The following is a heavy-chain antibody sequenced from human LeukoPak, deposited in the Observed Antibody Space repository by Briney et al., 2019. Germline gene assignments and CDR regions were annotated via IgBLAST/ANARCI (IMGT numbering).Heavy chain of an antibody. CDR3: ARTDGSGSYMGYYFDY. Sequence: PSETLSLTCAVYGGSFSGYYWSWIRQPPGKGLEWIGEINHSGSTNYNPSRKSRVTISVDTSKNQFSLKLSSVTAADTAVYYCARTDGSGSYMGYYFDYWGRGTLVTVSS. J-gene: IGHJ4*02. CDR2: INHSGST. D-gene: IGHD3-10*01. V-gene: IGHV4-34*01. CDR1: GGSFSGYY.